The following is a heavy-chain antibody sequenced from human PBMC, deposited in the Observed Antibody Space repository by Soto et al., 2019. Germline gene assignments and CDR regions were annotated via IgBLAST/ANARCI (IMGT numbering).Heavy chain of an antibody. CDR2: IYNSGST. D-gene: IGHD1-7*01. V-gene: IGHV4-30-2*01. CDR3: ARGGHNWNYAPLSAAFDI. Sequence: SETLSLTCAVSGGSISSGGYSWSWIRQPPGKGMEWIGYIYNSGSTYYNPSLKSRVTISVDRSKNQFSLKLSSVTAADTAVYYCARGGHNWNYAPLSAAFDIWGQGTMVT. J-gene: IGHJ3*02. CDR1: GGSISSGGYS.